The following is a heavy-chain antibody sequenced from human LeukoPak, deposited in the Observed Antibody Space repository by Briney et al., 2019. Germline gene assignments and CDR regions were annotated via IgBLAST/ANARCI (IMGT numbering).Heavy chain of an antibody. D-gene: IGHD2-15*01. V-gene: IGHV4-59*08. CDR3: ARQECNGGSCYSRAIWFDP. Sequence: PSETLSLTCTVSGGSISSYYWSWIRQPPGKGLEWMGNIYYSGSTNYNSSLKSRVTISVHTSKNQFSLKLSSVTAADTAVYYCARQECNGGSCYSRAIWFDPWGQGTLVTVSS. J-gene: IGHJ5*02. CDR1: GGSISSYY. CDR2: IYYSGST.